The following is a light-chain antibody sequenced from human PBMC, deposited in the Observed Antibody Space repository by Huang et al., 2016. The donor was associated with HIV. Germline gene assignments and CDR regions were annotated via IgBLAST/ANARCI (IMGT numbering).Light chain of an antibody. Sequence: PGERATLSCRASQSGSNSYLAWYQQKPGQAPRLLIYGASRRATGVPDRFSGSGSGTDFTLTISRLEPEDSAVYYCQQYGGSPYTFGQGTKLEIK. CDR2: GAS. CDR3: QQYGGSPYT. V-gene: IGKV3-20*01. CDR1: QSGSNSY. J-gene: IGKJ2*01.